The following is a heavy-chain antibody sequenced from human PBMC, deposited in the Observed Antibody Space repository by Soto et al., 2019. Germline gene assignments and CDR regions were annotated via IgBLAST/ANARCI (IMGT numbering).Heavy chain of an antibody. CDR1: GFTFSSYG. CDR2: ISDDGGNK. V-gene: IGHV3-30*18. D-gene: IGHD3-3*01. J-gene: IGHJ4*02. CDR3: AKEVTILDYFDY. Sequence: PGGSLRLSCAASGFTFSSYGMHWVSQAPGKRLEWVAVISDDGGNKYYADSVKGRFTISGDNSKNTLYLQMNSLRAEDTAVYYCAKEVTILDYFDYWGQGTLVTGSS.